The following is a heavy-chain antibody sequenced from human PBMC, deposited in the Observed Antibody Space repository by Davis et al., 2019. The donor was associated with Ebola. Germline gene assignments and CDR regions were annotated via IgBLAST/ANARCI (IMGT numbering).Heavy chain of an antibody. J-gene: IGHJ6*02. V-gene: IGHV4-31*03. CDR1: GGSISSGGYY. Sequence: LRLSCTVSGGSISSGGYYWSWIRQHPGKGLEWIGYIYYSGSTYYNPSLKSRVTISVDTSKNQFSLKLSSVTAADTAVYYCARDRDSNYGDYYGMDVWGQGTTVTVSS. CDR3: ARDRDSNYGDYYGMDV. CDR2: IYYSGST. D-gene: IGHD4-11*01.